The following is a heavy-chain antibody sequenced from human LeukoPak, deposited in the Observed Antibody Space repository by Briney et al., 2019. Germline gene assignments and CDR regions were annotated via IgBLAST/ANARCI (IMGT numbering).Heavy chain of an antibody. Sequence: GGSLRLSCTASGFTFSNFVMSWVRQAPGKGLEWVSSISDNGGTIYHTDSVKGRFATSRDNSKKTLYLQMNSLRAEDTAVYYCARSYVGADRYFDYWGQGTLVTVSS. J-gene: IGHJ4*02. V-gene: IGHV3-23*01. CDR3: ARSYVGADRYFDY. CDR2: ISDNGGTI. CDR1: GFTFSNFV. D-gene: IGHD1-26*01.